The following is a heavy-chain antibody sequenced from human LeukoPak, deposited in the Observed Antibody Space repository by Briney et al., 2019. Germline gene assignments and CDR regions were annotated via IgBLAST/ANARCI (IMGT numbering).Heavy chain of an antibody. CDR3: AREIAVAGDY. Sequence: GGSLRLSCAASGFTFSSYGMHWVRQAPGKGLERVAFIRYDGSNKYYADSVKGRFTISRDNSKNTLYLQMNSLRAEDTAVYYCAREIAVAGDYWGQGTLVTVSS. D-gene: IGHD6-19*01. CDR1: GFTFSSYG. V-gene: IGHV3-30*02. J-gene: IGHJ4*02. CDR2: IRYDGSNK.